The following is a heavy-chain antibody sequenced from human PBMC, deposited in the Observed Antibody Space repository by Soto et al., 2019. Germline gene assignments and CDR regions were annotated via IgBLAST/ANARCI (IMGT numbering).Heavy chain of an antibody. Sequence: QVQLVQSGAEVKKPGASVKVSCKASGYTFTNFGISWVRQAPGQGLEWMGWISAYNCNTYYAQNFQGRVTMTTDKSTSTAYMELSSLRSDDTAVYYCARGETPIDYWGQGTLVTVSS. CDR3: ARGETPIDY. CDR2: ISAYNCNT. V-gene: IGHV1-18*01. CDR1: GYTFTNFG. D-gene: IGHD1-26*01. J-gene: IGHJ4*02.